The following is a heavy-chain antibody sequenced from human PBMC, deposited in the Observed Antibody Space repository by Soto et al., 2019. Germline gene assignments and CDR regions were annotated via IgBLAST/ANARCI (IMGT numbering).Heavy chain of an antibody. J-gene: IGHJ5*02. Sequence: LSLTCTVSGGSISSGDYYWSWIRQPPGKGLEWIGYIYYSGSTYYNPSLKSRVTISVDTSKNQFSLKLSSVTAADTAVYYCARLVIVGATNWFDPWGQGTLVTVSS. V-gene: IGHV4-30-4*01. CDR2: IYYSGST. CDR1: GGSISSGDYY. D-gene: IGHD1-26*01. CDR3: ARLVIVGATNWFDP.